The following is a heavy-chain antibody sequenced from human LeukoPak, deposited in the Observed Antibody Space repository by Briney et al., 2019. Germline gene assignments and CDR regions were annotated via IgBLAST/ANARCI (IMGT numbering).Heavy chain of an antibody. Sequence: ASVKVSCKTSEYTFTGYYMHWVRQAPGQGLEWMGWISAYNGNTNYAQKLQGRVTMTTDTSTSTAYMELRSLRSDGTAVYYCAREVPYDTSVYYQPFDFWGQGSLVTVSS. CDR2: ISAYNGNT. CDR3: AREVPYDTSVYYQPFDF. CDR1: EYTFTGYY. D-gene: IGHD3-22*01. V-gene: IGHV1-18*04. J-gene: IGHJ4*02.